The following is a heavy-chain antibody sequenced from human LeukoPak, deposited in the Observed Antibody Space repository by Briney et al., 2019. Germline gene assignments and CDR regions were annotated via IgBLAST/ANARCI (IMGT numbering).Heavy chain of an antibody. J-gene: IGHJ4*02. V-gene: IGHV3-64*01. D-gene: IGHD3-22*01. Sequence: AGGSLRLSCAASGFTFSSYAMHWVRQAPGKGLEYVSAISSNGGSTYYANSVKGRFTISRDNSKNTLYLQMGSLRAEDMAVYYCARVFGSGYSFDYWGQGTLVTVSS. CDR3: ARVFGSGYSFDY. CDR2: ISSNGGST. CDR1: GFTFSSYA.